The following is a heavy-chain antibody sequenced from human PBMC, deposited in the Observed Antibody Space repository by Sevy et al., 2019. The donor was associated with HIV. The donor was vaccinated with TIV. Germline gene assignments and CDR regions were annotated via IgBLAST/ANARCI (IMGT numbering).Heavy chain of an antibody. CDR3: AKDRLWFGELSWCFDL. J-gene: IGHJ2*01. CDR2: ISGSGDST. CDR1: GFTFSSYA. V-gene: IGHV3-23*01. Sequence: GGSLRLSCAASGFTFSSYAMGWVRQAPGKGLEWLSAISGSGDSTYYADSVKGRFTISRDNSQNTLYLQMHSLRAEDTAVYHCAKDRLWFGELSWCFDLWGRGTLVTVSS. D-gene: IGHD3-10*01.